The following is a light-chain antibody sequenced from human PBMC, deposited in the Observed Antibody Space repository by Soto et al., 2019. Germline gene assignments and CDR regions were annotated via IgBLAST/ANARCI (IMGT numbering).Light chain of an antibody. CDR2: GAS. V-gene: IGKV3-20*01. J-gene: IGKJ2*01. CDR1: QSVNSNY. CDR3: QQSHRTPPT. Sequence: DIVLTQSPGTLSLSPGERATLSCRASQSVNSNYLAWYQQKPGQAPRLLIFGASTRATGISDRFRGSGSGTDFTLTINRLEPEDFATYFCQQSHRTPPTFGQGTKLEIK.